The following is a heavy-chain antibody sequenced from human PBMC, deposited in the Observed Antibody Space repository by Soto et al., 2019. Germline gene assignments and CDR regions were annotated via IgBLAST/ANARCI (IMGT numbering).Heavy chain of an antibody. CDR2: IYYSGGT. V-gene: IGHV4-61*08. Sequence: SSETLSLTCTVSGAALSSGGYFYTWVRQPPWKGLEWLGYIYYSGGTNYNPSLKSRVTISLDKSKSQFSLRLISVTAADTAVYYCTREQSDDNYFDPWGQGXLVTVSS. CDR1: GAALSSGGYF. CDR3: TREQSDDNYFDP. D-gene: IGHD6-19*01. J-gene: IGHJ5*02.